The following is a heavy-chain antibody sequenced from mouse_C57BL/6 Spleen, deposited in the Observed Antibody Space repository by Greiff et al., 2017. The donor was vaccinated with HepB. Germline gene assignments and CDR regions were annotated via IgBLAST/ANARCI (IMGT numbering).Heavy chain of an antibody. CDR1: GYAFSSSW. D-gene: IGHD2-3*01. Sequence: QVQLQQSGPELVKPGASVKISCKASGYAFSSSWMNWVKQRPGKGLEWIGRIYPGDGDTNYKGKFKGKATLTADKSSSTAYMQLSSLTSEDSAVYFCARSGGISMVNWGQGTTLTVSS. V-gene: IGHV1-82*01. CDR2: IYPGDGDT. CDR3: ARSGGISMVN. J-gene: IGHJ2*01.